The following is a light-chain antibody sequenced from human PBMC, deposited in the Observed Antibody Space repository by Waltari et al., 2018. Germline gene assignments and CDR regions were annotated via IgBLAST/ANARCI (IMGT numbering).Light chain of an antibody. J-gene: IGKJ3*01. CDR1: QTISSW. V-gene: IGKV1-5*03. CDR3: QQYNINPPFA. Sequence: CRAVQTISSWLAWYRQKPGKAPKLLIYKAFNLENGVQLRFSGSGFGTEFTLTFRSLHPGDFATYNSQQYNINPPFAFGPGTTVDI. CDR2: KAF.